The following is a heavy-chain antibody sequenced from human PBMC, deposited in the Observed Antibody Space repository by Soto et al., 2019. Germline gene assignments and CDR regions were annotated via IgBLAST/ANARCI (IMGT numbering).Heavy chain of an antibody. V-gene: IGHV4-34*01. Sequence: QVQLQQWGAGLLKPSETLSLTCAVYGGSFSGYYWSWIRQPPGKGLEWLGEINHSGRTNYNPSLNSRVTISVDTSKNQFSLKLSSVTAADTAVYYCARRIAAAGFTWGFDPWGQGTLVTVSS. CDR3: ARRIAAAGFTWGFDP. CDR2: INHSGRT. J-gene: IGHJ5*02. CDR1: GGSFSGYY. D-gene: IGHD6-13*01.